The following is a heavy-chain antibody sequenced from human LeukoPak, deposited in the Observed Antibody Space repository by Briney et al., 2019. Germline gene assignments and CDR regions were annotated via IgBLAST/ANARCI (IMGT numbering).Heavy chain of an antibody. CDR2: INHRGST. D-gene: IGHD3-22*01. CDR3: ASTATYGPRPKWLIY. V-gene: IGHV4-34*01. Sequence: SETPSLTCAVYGGSFSGYYWSWIPQRPGKGLEWIGEINHRGSTNYNPSPKSRVTISVDTSKNQFSLKLSSVTAADTAVYYCASTATYGPRPKWLIYCGHGTLVTVSS. CDR1: GGSFSGYY. J-gene: IGHJ4*01.